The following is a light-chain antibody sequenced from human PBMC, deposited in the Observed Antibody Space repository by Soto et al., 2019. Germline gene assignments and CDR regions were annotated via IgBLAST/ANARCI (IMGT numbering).Light chain of an antibody. CDR2: GAS. J-gene: IGKJ2*01. Sequence: EIVLTQSPGTLSLSPGERATLSCRASQSVSSSYLAWYQQKPGQAPRLLIYGASTRATGIPDRFSGSGSGTDFTLTISRLEPEDFAGYYCQQYGSPPPRTFGQGTKLEIK. CDR3: QQYGSPPPRT. CDR1: QSVSSSY. V-gene: IGKV3-20*01.